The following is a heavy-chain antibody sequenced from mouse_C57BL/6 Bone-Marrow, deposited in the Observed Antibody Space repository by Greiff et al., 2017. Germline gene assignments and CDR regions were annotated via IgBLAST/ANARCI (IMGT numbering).Heavy chain of an antibody. CDR3: AKEGHEYYFDY. V-gene: IGHV1-26*01. J-gene: IGHJ2*01. Sequence: VQLQQSGPELVKPGASVKISCKASGYTFTDYYMNWVKQSPGKGLEWIGDINPNNGGTSYNEKFKGKATLTVDKTSSTAYMMLRSQTSEDSSVYYCAKEGHEYYFDYGGQGTTLTVSA. CDR2: INPNNGGT. CDR1: GYTFTDYY. D-gene: IGHD3-3*01.